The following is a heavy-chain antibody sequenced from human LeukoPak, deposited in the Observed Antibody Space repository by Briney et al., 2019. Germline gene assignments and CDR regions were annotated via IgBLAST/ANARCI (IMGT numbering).Heavy chain of an antibody. CDR1: GFTFSSYW. CDR3: ATDRPYSSGWYFTFDY. D-gene: IGHD6-19*01. J-gene: IGHJ4*02. Sequence: GGSLRPSCAASGFTFSSYWMSWVRQAPGKGLEWVANIKQDGSEQYYVDSVKGRFTISRDNAKNSLYLQMNSLRAEDTAVYYCATDRPYSSGWYFTFDYWGQGTLVTVSS. CDR2: IKQDGSEQ. V-gene: IGHV3-7*01.